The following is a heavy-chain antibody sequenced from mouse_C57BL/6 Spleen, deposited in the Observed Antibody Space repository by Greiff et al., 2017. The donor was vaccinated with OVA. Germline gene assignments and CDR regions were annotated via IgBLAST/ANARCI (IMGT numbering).Heavy chain of an antibody. CDR2: IYPGDGDT. CDR3: ARDGNPAWFAY. J-gene: IGHJ3*01. V-gene: IGHV1-82*01. Sequence: QVQLKESGPELVKPGASVKISCKASGYAFSSSWMNWVKQRPGKGLEWIGRIYPGDGDTNYNGKFKGKATLTADKSSSTAYMQLSSLTSEDSAVYFCARDGNPAWFAYWGQGTLVTVSA. D-gene: IGHD2-1*01. CDR1: GYAFSSSW.